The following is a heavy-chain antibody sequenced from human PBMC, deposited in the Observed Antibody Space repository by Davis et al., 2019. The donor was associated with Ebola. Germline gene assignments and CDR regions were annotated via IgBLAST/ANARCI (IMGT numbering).Heavy chain of an antibody. J-gene: IGHJ4*02. CDR1: GGPISSGGYS. V-gene: IGHV4-61*08. D-gene: IGHD6-19*01. CDR2: IYYSGST. CDR3: ARFIAVAGTPVDY. Sequence: SQTLSLTCAVSGGPISSGGYSWSWIRQPPGKGLEWIGYIYYSGSTNYNPSLKSRVTISVDTSKNQFSLKLSSVTAADTAVYYCARFIAVAGTPVDYWGQGTLVTVSS.